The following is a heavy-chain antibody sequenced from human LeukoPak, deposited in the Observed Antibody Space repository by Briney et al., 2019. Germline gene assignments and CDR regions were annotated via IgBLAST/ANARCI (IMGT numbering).Heavy chain of an antibody. Sequence: SETLSLTCDVYGGSFSGYHWSWIRQTPGKGLEWIGEINHSGSTNYNPSLKSRVTISVDTSKNRFSLKVSSVTAADTAVYYCARRPDGFDYWGQGTLVTVSS. J-gene: IGHJ4*02. V-gene: IGHV4-34*01. CDR2: INHSGST. CDR3: ARRPDGFDY. D-gene: IGHD5-24*01. CDR1: GGSFSGYH.